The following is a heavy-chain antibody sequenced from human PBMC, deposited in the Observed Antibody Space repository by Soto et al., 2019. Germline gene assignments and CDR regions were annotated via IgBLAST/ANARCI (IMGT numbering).Heavy chain of an antibody. CDR3: ARSYGSSTSCYPPYYYGMDV. D-gene: IGHD2-2*01. J-gene: IGHJ6*02. CDR2: IIPIFGTA. V-gene: IGHV1-69*01. CDR1: GGTFSSYA. Sequence: QVQLVQSGAEVKKPGSSVKVSCKASGGTFSSYAISWVRQAPGQGLEWMGGIIPIFGTANYAQKFQGRVTITADESTSTACMELSSLRSEDTAVYYCARSYGSSTSCYPPYYYGMDVWGQGTTVTVSS.